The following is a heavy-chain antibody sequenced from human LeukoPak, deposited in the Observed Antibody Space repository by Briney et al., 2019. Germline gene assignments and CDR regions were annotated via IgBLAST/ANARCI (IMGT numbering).Heavy chain of an antibody. CDR3: ARDLPRRYCSSTSCYT. CDR1: GGSFSGYY. Sequence: SETLSLTCAVYGGSFSGYYCSWIRQPPGKGLEWIGEINHSGSTNYNPSLKSRVTISVDTSKNQFSLKLSSVTAADTAVYYCARDLPRRYCSSTSCYTWGQGTLVTVSS. V-gene: IGHV4-34*01. CDR2: INHSGST. J-gene: IGHJ5*02. D-gene: IGHD2-2*02.